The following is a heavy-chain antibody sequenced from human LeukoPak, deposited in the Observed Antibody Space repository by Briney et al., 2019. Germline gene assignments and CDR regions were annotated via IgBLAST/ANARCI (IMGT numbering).Heavy chain of an antibody. D-gene: IGHD3-9*01. CDR2: IYVDGRTT. CDR1: GFTFSNYW. J-gene: IGHJ4*02. V-gene: IGHV3-74*01. CDR3: AGGTGFIIKD. Sequence: GGSLRLSCVASGFTFSNYWMHWVRQPPGKGLVWVSRIYVDGRTTNYADSVKGRFTISRDNAKNSLYLQMNNLRVEDTAMYYCAGGTGFIIKDWGQGTLVTVSS.